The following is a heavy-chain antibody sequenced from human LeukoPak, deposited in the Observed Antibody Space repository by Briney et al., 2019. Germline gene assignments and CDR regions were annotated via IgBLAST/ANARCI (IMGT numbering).Heavy chain of an antibody. V-gene: IGHV3-23*01. CDR2: IDDSGGST. J-gene: IGHJ6*02. Sequence: GGSLRLSCAASGFTFSSYAMTWVRQAPGKGLEWVSTIDDSGGSTYYADSVKGRFTISRDNSKNTLYLQMNSLRAEDTAVYYCASGWYGYYYGMDVWGQGTTVTVSS. D-gene: IGHD6-19*01. CDR1: GFTFSSYA. CDR3: ASGWYGYYYGMDV.